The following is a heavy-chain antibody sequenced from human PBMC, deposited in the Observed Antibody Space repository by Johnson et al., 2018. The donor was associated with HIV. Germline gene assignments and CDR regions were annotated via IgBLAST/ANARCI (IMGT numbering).Heavy chain of an antibody. Sequence: QVQLVESGGGVVQPGRSLRLSCAASGFSFSSYDMHWVRQAPGKGLEWVAVISYDGSNKYYADSVKGRFTISRYSSKNTLYLQMNSMRAEDTAVYYCARVGVSGYDLAAFDIWGQGTMVTVSS. D-gene: IGHD5-12*01. CDR2: ISYDGSNK. CDR1: GFSFSSYD. J-gene: IGHJ3*02. CDR3: ARVGVSGYDLAAFDI. V-gene: IGHV3-30*03.